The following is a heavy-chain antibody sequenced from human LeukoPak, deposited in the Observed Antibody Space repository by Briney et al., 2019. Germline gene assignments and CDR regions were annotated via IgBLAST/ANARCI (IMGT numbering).Heavy chain of an antibody. J-gene: IGHJ4*02. CDR2: IYHTGST. D-gene: IGHD3-16*01. CDR1: GGSISTNNW. V-gene: IGHV4-4*02. CDR3: AKSGDYLWDY. Sequence: PSETLSLTCAVSGGSISTNNWWSWVRQPPGKGLEWIGEIYHTGSTNYSPSLRSRVTMSIDKSNNQFSLNLNSVAAADTAVYYCAKSGDYLWDYWGQGTLVTVSS.